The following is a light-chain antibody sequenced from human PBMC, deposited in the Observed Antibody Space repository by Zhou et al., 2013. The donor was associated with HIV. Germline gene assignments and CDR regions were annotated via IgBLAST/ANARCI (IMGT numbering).Light chain of an antibody. CDR3: QQYQDWPIT. V-gene: IGKV3-15*01. J-gene: IGKJ5*01. Sequence: EIVLTQSPATLSLSPGERPTLSCRASQNIATNLAWYQQKPGRAPRLLIYDASTRATGIPVRFSSSGSGTEFTLTINSMQSEDFAVYYCQQYQDWPITFGQGTRLEIK. CDR2: DAS. CDR1: QNIATN.